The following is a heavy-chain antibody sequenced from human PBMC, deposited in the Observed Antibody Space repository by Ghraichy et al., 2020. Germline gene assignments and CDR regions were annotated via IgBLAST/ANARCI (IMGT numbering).Heavy chain of an antibody. CDR2: IIPIFGTA. J-gene: IGHJ5*02. CDR1: GGTFSSYA. Sequence: SVKVSCKASGGTFSSYAISWVRQAPGQGLEWMGGIIPIFGTANYAQKFQGRVTITADKSTSTAYMELSSLRSEDTAVYYCARGEDFSVGFDPWGQGTLVTVSS. CDR3: ARGEDFSVGFDP. D-gene: IGHD1-26*01. V-gene: IGHV1-69*06.